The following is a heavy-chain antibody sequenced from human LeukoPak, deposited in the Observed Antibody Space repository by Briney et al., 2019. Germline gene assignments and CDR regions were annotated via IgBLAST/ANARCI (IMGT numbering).Heavy chain of an antibody. CDR3: VNHGSGRITN. D-gene: IGHD3-10*01. Sequence: PGGSLRLSCSASGFPFSSYAMHWVRPAPGKGLEYVSAISSNGGSTYYADSVKGRFTISRDNSKNTLYLQMSSLRAEVTAVYYCVNHGSGRITNWGQGTLVTVSS. V-gene: IGHV3-64D*06. J-gene: IGHJ4*02. CDR1: GFPFSSYA. CDR2: ISSNGGST.